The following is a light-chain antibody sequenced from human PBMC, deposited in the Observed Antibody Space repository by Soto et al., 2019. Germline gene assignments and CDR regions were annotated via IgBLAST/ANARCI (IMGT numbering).Light chain of an antibody. J-gene: IGKJ1*01. CDR1: QSISSW. CDR2: AAS. CDR3: QQYNSYSWT. Sequence: DIQMTQSPSTLSASVGDRVTVTCRASQSISSWLAWYQQKPGKAPKLLIYAASSLRGGVPSRFSGSGSGTDFTLTISSLQPDDAATYYCQQYNSYSWTFGQGTKVDIK. V-gene: IGKV1-5*01.